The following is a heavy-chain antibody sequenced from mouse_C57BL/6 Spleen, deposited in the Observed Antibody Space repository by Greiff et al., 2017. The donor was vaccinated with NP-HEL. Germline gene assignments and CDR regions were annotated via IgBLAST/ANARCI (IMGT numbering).Heavy chain of an antibody. CDR1: GYSITSGYD. D-gene: IGHD2-12*01. Sequence: EVMLVESGPGMVKPSQSLSLTCTVTGYSITSGYDWHWIRHFPGNKLEWMGYISYSGSTNYNPSLKSRISITHDTSKNHFFLKLNSVTTEDTATYYCARGRYDAYAMDYWGQGTSVTVSS. J-gene: IGHJ4*01. V-gene: IGHV3-1*01. CDR3: ARGRYDAYAMDY. CDR2: ISYSGST.